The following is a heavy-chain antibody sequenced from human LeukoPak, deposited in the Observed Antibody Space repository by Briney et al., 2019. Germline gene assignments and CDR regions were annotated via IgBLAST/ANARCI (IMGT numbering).Heavy chain of an antibody. D-gene: IGHD5-18*01. V-gene: IGHV3-48*04. CDR2: ISSSSSNI. Sequence: GGSLRLSCAASGFTFSSYSINWVRQAPGKGLEWVSYISSSSSNIYYAESVKGRFSISRDNAKNSLYLQMNSLRAEDTAVYYCARGYSYGYGGFDYWDQGTLVIVSS. CDR1: GFTFSSYS. J-gene: IGHJ4*02. CDR3: ARGYSYGYGGFDY.